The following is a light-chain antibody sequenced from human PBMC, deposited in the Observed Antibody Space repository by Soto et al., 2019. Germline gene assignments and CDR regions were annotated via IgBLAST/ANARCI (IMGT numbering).Light chain of an antibody. J-gene: IGKJ2*01. CDR1: QSVSSSY. CDR2: GAS. Sequence: EIVLTQSPGTLSLSPGERATLSCRASQSVSSSYLAWYQQKPGQAPRLLIYGASSWATGIPDRFSGSGSGADFTLTISRLEPEDFAVYSCQQYGSSPVYTFGQGTKLEIK. V-gene: IGKV3-20*01. CDR3: QQYGSSPVYT.